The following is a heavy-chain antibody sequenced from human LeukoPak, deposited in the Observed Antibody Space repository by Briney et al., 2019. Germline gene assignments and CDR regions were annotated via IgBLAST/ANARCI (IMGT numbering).Heavy chain of an antibody. D-gene: IGHD1-26*01. CDR1: GYTFTGYY. CDR2: INPNSGGT. J-gene: IGHJ4*02. CDR3: ARVRLIVGASFDY. Sequence: GASVKVSCKASGYTFTGYYMHWVRQAPGQGLEWMGWINPNSGGTNYAQKFQGRVTMTRDTSISTAYMELSRLRSDDTAVYYCARVRLIVGASFDYWGQGTLVTVSS. V-gene: IGHV1-2*02.